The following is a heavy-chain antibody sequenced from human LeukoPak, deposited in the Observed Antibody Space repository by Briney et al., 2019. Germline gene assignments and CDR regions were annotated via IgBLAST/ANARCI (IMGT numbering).Heavy chain of an antibody. CDR1: VGTFSSYA. D-gene: IGHD3-3*01. Sequence: SVKVSCKASVGTFSSYAISRVRQAPGQGLEWMGGIIPIFGTANYAQKFQGRVTITADESTSTAYMELSSLRSEDTAVYYCASFPSYYDFWSGYYTGYNWFDPWGQGTLVTVSS. V-gene: IGHV1-69*13. CDR3: ASFPSYYDFWSGYYTGYNWFDP. CDR2: IIPIFGTA. J-gene: IGHJ5*02.